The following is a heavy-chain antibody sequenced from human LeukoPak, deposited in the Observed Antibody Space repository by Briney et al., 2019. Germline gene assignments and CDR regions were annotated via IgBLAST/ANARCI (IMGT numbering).Heavy chain of an antibody. Sequence: QPGGSLRLSCAASGFTSSSYEMNWVRQAPGKGLEWVSYISSSGSTIYYADSVKGRFTISRDNAKNSLYLQMNSLRAEDTAVYYCARDLKAAGYCSGGSCYGYWGQGTLVAVSS. J-gene: IGHJ4*02. CDR2: ISSSGSTI. CDR3: ARDLKAAGYCSGGSCYGY. D-gene: IGHD2-15*01. CDR1: GFTSSSYE. V-gene: IGHV3-48*03.